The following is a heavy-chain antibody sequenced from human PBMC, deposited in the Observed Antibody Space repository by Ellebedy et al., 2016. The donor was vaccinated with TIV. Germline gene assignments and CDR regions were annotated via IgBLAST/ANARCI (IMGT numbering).Heavy chain of an antibody. CDR2: ISHDGTKK. V-gene: IGHV3-30*18. Sequence: GESLKISXAASGFTFSSYAMHWVRQAPGKGLEWVAVISHDGTKKEFGDSVRGRSTISRDNYKSTLNLQMNSLRPEDTAIYYCAKGFYDNYHYGMDVWGRGTAVTVSS. D-gene: IGHD3-22*01. CDR3: AKGFYDNYHYGMDV. CDR1: GFTFSSYA. J-gene: IGHJ6*02.